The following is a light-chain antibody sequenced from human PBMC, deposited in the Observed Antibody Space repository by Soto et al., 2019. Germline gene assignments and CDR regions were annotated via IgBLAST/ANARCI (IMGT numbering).Light chain of an antibody. Sequence: DIQLTQSPSFLSASVADRVTITCRASQSISSYLNRYQQKPGKAPKLLIYAASSLQSGVPSRFSGSGSGTDFTLTISSLQPEDFATYYCQQSYSTPPAFGGGTKVDIK. CDR3: QQSYSTPPA. CDR2: AAS. V-gene: IGKV1-39*01. CDR1: QSISSY. J-gene: IGKJ4*01.